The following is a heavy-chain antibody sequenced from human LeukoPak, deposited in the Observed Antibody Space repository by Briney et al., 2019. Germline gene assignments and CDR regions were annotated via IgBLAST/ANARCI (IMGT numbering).Heavy chain of an antibody. CDR2: MDQDGTEK. Sequence: GGSLRLSCAASGFTFSSYWMSWVRQAPGKGLEWVANMDQDGTEKNYVDSVKGRFTISRDNAKNSLYLQMNSLKTEDTAVYYCTTDVYCYSGTCYQYFQHWGQGTLVTVSS. J-gene: IGHJ1*01. CDR3: TTDVYCYSGTCYQYFQH. CDR1: GFTFSSYW. D-gene: IGHD1-26*01. V-gene: IGHV3-7*05.